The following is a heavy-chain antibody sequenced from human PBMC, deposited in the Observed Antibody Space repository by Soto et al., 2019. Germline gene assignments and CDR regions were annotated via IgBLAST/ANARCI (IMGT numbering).Heavy chain of an antibody. CDR2: IRSKAYGGTT. D-gene: IGHD3-3*01. CDR3: TPLRFLEWSPFDY. CDR1: GFTFGDYA. V-gene: IGHV3-49*03. J-gene: IGHJ4*02. Sequence: GGSLRLSCTASGFTFGDYAMSWFRQAPGKGLEWVGFIRSKAYGGTTEYAASVKGRFTISRDDSKSIAYLQMNSLKTEDTAVYYCTPLRFLEWSPFDYWGQGTLVTVSS.